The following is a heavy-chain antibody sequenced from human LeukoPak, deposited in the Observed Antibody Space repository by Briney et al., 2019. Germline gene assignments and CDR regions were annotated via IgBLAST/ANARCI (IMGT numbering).Heavy chain of an antibody. CDR1: GYTFTSYY. CDR2: INPSGGST. CDR3: AREGFFAIQTRRPGDFDY. Sequence: ASVKVSCKASGYTFTSYYMHWVRQAPGQGLEWMGIINPSGGSTSYAQKFQGRVTMTTDTSTSTAYMELRSLRSDDTAVYCCAREGFFAIQTRRPGDFDYWGQGTLVTVSS. V-gene: IGHV1-46*01. D-gene: IGHD6-25*01. J-gene: IGHJ4*02.